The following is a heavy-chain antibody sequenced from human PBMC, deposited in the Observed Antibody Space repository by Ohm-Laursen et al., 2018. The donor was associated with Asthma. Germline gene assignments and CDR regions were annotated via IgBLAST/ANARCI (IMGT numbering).Heavy chain of an antibody. V-gene: IGHV1-3*04. D-gene: IGHD6-13*01. CDR3: AKVKYSSSFDY. CDR2: INTGNGIT. CDR1: GYTFSNFG. Sequence: GASVKVSCKASGYTFSNFGINWVRQAPGQRLEWMGWINTGNGITKYSQKFQGRVTITRDTSASTAYMELSSLRSEDTAMYYCAKVKYSSSFDYWGQGTLVSVSS. J-gene: IGHJ4*02.